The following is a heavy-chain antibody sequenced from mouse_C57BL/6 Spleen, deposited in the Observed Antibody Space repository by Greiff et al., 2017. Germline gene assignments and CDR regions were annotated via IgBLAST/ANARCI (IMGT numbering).Heavy chain of an antibody. V-gene: IGHV2-5*01. Sequence: QVQLQQSGPGLVQPSQSLSITCTVSSFSLTSYGVPWVRQSPGKGLEWLGVIWRGGSTDYNAAFMSRLSITKDNSKGQVFFKMNSLQADDTAIYDCAKEGTTVVHYFDDWGQGTTLTVSS. CDR1: SFSLTSYG. J-gene: IGHJ2*01. CDR3: AKEGTTVVHYFDD. D-gene: IGHD1-1*01. CDR2: IWRGGST.